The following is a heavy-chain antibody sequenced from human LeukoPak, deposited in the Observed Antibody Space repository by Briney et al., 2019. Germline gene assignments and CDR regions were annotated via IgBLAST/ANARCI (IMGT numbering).Heavy chain of an antibody. Sequence: GGSLRLSCAASGFTFSSYWMHWVRQAPGKGLVWVSRILSDGPNTNYADSVKGRFTISRDSAKNTLYLQMNSLGAEDTAVYYCARISYHSSGYFDYWGQGTLVTVSS. D-gene: IGHD3-22*01. CDR3: ARISYHSSGYFDY. CDR2: ILSDGPNT. CDR1: GFTFSSYW. J-gene: IGHJ4*02. V-gene: IGHV3-74*01.